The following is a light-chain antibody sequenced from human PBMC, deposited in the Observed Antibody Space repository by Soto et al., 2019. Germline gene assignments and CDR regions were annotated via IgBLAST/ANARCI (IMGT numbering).Light chain of an antibody. Sequence: QSVLTQPASVSGSPGQSITTSCSGTTSDVGIVSWYQHHPGKAPKLMIHEVTKRPSGVSDRFSGSKSGNSASLTISGLQAEDEADYFCCSFGGSGYVFGTGTRSPS. CDR3: CSFGGSGYV. V-gene: IGLV2-23*02. J-gene: IGLJ1*01. CDR1: TSDVGI. CDR2: EVT.